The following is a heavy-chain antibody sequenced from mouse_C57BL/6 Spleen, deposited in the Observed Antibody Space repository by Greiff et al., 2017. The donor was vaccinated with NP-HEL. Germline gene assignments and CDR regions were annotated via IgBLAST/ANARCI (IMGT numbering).Heavy chain of an antibody. CDR3: ARGALDYVNYFDY. CDR2: INPSNGGT. Sequence: QVQLQQPGTELVKPGASVKLSCKASGYTFTSYWMHCVKQRPGQGLEWIGNINPSNGGTNYNEKFKSKATLTVDKSSSTAYMQLSSLTSEDSAVYYCARGALDYVNYFDYWGQGTTLTVSS. J-gene: IGHJ2*01. D-gene: IGHD1-1*01. V-gene: IGHV1-53*01. CDR1: GYTFTSYW.